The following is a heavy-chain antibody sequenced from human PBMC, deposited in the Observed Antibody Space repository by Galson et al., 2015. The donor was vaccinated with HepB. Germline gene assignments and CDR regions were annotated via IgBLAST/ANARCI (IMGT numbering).Heavy chain of an antibody. J-gene: IGHJ6*02. CDR1: GGTFSSYA. Sequence: SVKVSCKASGGTFSSYAISWVRQAPGQGLEWMGGIIPIFGIANYAQKFQGRVTITADESTSTAYMELSSLRSEDTAVYYCARGHHSSGSYYHRYYYYGMDVWAKGPRSPSP. CDR2: IIPIFGIA. D-gene: IGHD1-26*01. V-gene: IGHV1-69*13. CDR3: ARGHHSSGSYYHRYYYYGMDV.